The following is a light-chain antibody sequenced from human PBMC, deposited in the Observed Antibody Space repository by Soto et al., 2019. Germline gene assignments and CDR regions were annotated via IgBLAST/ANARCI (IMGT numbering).Light chain of an antibody. J-gene: IGLJ2*01. CDR1: SSNIGNNY. CDR3: GTWDSSLSAVV. V-gene: IGLV1-51*01. CDR2: DNN. Sequence: QSVLTQPPSVSAAPGQKVTISCSGSSSNIGNNYVSWYQQIPGTAPKLLIYDNNKRPSGIPDRFSGSKSGTSATLGITGLQTGDEADYYCGTWDSSLSAVVFGGGTKLPS.